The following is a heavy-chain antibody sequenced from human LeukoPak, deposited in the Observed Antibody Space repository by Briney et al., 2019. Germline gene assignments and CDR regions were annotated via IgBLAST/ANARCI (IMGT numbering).Heavy chain of an antibody. CDR1: GFTFSTYA. V-gene: IGHV3-23*01. J-gene: IGHJ4*02. Sequence: GGSLRLSCEAAGFTFSTYAMSWVRQGPGKGLEWVSAMSSGGDRAYYADSVQGRFTISRDNSKNTLYLQMNSLRAEDTAVYYCAQHYGSGTYYNFLDYWGQGTLVTVSS. D-gene: IGHD3-10*01. CDR2: MSSGGDRA. CDR3: AQHYGSGTYYNFLDY.